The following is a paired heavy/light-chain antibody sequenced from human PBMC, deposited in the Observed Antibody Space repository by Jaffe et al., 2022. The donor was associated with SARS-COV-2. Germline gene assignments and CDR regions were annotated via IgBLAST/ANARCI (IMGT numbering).Light chain of an antibody. J-gene: IGKJ3*01. CDR1: QSLLHSNGYNY. Sequence: DIVMTQSPLSLPVTPGEPASISCRSSQSLLHSNGYNYLDWYLQKPGQSPQLLIHLGSNRASGVPDRFSGSGSGTDFTLKISKVEAEDVGVYYCMQALQTPLFTFGPGTKVVLK. CDR2: LGS. CDR3: MQALQTPLFT. V-gene: IGKV2-28*01.
Heavy chain of an antibody. D-gene: IGHD3-16*01. CDR2: IRTKTNSYAT. CDR3: TIGNSGGDYYFSYALDV. CDR1: GFTFSDSG. Sequence: EVQLVESGGGLVQPGGSLKLSCAASGFTFSDSGVHWVRLTSGKGLEWVGRIRTKTNSYATGYAASVKGRFTISRDDSNNTAYLQMNSLKTEDTAVYYCTIGNSGGDYYFSYALDVWGRGTMVTVSS. J-gene: IGHJ6*02. V-gene: IGHV3-73*01.